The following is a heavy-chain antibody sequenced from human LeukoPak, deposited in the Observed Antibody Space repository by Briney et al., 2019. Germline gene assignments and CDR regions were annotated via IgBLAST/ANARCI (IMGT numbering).Heavy chain of an antibody. CDR2: ISYDGSNK. CDR1: GFTFSSYA. CDR3: ARPSGYYYDSSGFDY. Sequence: GGSLRLSCAASGFTFSSYAMHWVRQAPGKGLEWVAVISYDGSNKYYADSVKGRFTISRDNSKNTLYLQMNGLRAEDTAVYYCARPSGYYYDSSGFDYWGQGTLVTVSS. D-gene: IGHD3-22*01. V-gene: IGHV3-30-3*01. J-gene: IGHJ4*02.